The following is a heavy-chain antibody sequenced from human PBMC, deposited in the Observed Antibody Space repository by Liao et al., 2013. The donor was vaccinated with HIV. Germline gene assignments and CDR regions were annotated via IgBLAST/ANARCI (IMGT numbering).Heavy chain of an antibody. J-gene: IGHJ4*02. Sequence: QLQLQESGPGLVKLSETLSLTCTVSGGSISSSTYHWGWIRQPPGKGLEWIGRIYTSGSTNYNPSLKSRVTMSVDTSKNQFSLKLSSVTAADTAVYYCARGGDGYNPIDYWGQGTLVTVSS. CDR2: IYTSGST. D-gene: IGHD5-24*01. V-gene: IGHV4-39*07. CDR3: ARGGDGYNPIDY. CDR1: GGSISSSTYH.